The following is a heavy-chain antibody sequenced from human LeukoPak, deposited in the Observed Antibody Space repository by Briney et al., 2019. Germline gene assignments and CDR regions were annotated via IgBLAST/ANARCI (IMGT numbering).Heavy chain of an antibody. Sequence: GRSLRLSCAASGFTFSSYAMHWVRQAPGKGLEWVAVISYDGSNKYYADSVKGRFTISRDNSKNTLYLQMNSLRAEDTAVYYCARGTEFCSSTSCYPNWFDPWGQGTLVTVSS. V-gene: IGHV3-30-3*01. CDR1: GFTFSSYA. CDR3: ARGTEFCSSTSCYPNWFDP. D-gene: IGHD2-2*01. CDR2: ISYDGSNK. J-gene: IGHJ5*02.